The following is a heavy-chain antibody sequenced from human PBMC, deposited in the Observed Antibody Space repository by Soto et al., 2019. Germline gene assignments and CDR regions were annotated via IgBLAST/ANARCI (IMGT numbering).Heavy chain of an antibody. D-gene: IGHD3-3*01. V-gene: IGHV1-18*01. CDR3: ARAPRRNYDFWSGPSA. CDR1: GYTFTSYG. J-gene: IGHJ5*02. CDR2: ISAYNGNT. Sequence: ASVKVSCKASGYTFTSYGISWVRQAPGQGLEWMGWISAYNGNTNYAQKLQGRVTMTTDTSTSTAYMELRSLRSDDTAVYYCARAPRRNYDFWSGPSAWGQGTLVTVS.